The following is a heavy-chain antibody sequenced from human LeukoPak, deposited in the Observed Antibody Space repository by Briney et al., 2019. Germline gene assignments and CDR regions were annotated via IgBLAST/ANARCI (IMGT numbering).Heavy chain of an antibody. Sequence: GGSLRLSCSASRFTLSGSAMHWVPQASGKGLEWLGRIKSKVNNHETIYAASVEGRVPISRGNSKNTAHPQMNGHNIQDSSAYNFTRLKVNTLGSDYWGQGTLVTVPS. CDR2: IKSKVNNHET. V-gene: IGHV3-73*01. CDR3: TRLKVNTLGSDY. CDR1: RFTLSGSA. J-gene: IGHJ4*02. D-gene: IGHD4-17*01.